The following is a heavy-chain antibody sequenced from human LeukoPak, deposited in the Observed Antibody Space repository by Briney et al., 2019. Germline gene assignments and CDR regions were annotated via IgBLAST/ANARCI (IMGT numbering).Heavy chain of an antibody. CDR3: ARDDGLNWNYETGFDY. CDR2: IKQDGSEK. V-gene: IGHV3-7*01. D-gene: IGHD1-7*01. J-gene: IGHJ4*02. CDR1: GFTFSSYW. Sequence: GGSLRPSCAASGFTFSSYWMSWVRQAPGKGLEWVANIKQDGSEKYYVDSVKGRFTISRDNAKNSLYLQMNSLRAEDTAVYYCARDDGLNWNYETGFDYWGQGTLVTVSS.